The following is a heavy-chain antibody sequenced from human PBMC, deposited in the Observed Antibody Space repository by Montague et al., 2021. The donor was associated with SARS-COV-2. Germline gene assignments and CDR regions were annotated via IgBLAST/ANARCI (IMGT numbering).Heavy chain of an antibody. Sequence: SETLSLTRSVAGASISSGSYDWSWVRQPPGKGLEWIGYVYHTGSTNYXPSLKSRVTLSIDTPKNQFSLNLTSVTAADTAVYYCVREKYYFDDSGSKWGQGTLVTV. CDR3: VREKYYFDDSGSK. D-gene: IGHD3-22*01. J-gene: IGHJ4*02. CDR2: VYHTGST. CDR1: GASISSGSYD. V-gene: IGHV4-61*01.